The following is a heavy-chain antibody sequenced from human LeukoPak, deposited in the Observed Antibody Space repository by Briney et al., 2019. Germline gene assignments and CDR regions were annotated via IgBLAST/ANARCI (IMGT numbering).Heavy chain of an antibody. D-gene: IGHD2-2*01. CDR1: GFSFTNFW. Sequence: GESLKISCKGSGFSFTNFWIGWVRQMPGKGLEWMGIIYPGDSDTRYSPSFQGQVTISADKSISTAYLQWSSLKASDTAMYYCARSTGQTSWCSYWGREPWSPSPQ. V-gene: IGHV5-51*01. J-gene: IGHJ4*02. CDR3: ARSTGQTSWCSY. CDR2: IYPGDSDT.